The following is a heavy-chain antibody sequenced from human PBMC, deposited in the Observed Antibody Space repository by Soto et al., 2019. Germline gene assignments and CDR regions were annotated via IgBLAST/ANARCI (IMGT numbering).Heavy chain of an antibody. V-gene: IGHV3-23*01. Sequence: GGSLRLSCAASGFTFSSYAMSWVRQAPGKGLEWVSAISGSGGSTYYAESEKGRFTISRDNSKNTLYLQMNSLRAEDTAVYYCAKDPSIAARNYYYYGMDVWGQGTTVTVSS. CDR2: ISGSGGST. J-gene: IGHJ6*02. CDR3: AKDPSIAARNYYYYGMDV. CDR1: GFTFSSYA. D-gene: IGHD6-6*01.